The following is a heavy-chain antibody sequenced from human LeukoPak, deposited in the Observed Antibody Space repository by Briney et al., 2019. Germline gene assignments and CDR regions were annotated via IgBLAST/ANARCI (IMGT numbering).Heavy chain of an antibody. CDR3: ARLNMDYELLWFGEFNPQYYFDY. Sequence: MPSETLSLTCTVSGGSISSSSYYWGWIRQPPGKGLEWIGSIYYSGSTYYNPSLKSRVTISVDTSKNQFSLKLSSVTAADTAVYYCARLNMDYELLWFGEFNPQYYFDYWGQGTLVTVSS. V-gene: IGHV4-39*01. J-gene: IGHJ4*02. D-gene: IGHD3-10*01. CDR2: IYYSGST. CDR1: GGSISSSSYY.